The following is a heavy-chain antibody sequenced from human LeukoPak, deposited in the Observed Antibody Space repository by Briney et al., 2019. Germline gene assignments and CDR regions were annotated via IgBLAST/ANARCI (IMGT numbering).Heavy chain of an antibody. Sequence: PGGFLRLSCAASGFTFISYAMSWVRQAPGKGLEWVSAISGSGGSTYYADSVKGRFTISRDNSKNTLYLQMNSLRAEDTAVYYCASQAYDYVWGSYRYMPFDYWGQVTLVTVSS. CDR2: ISGSGGST. V-gene: IGHV3-23*01. CDR3: ASQAYDYVWGSYRYMPFDY. D-gene: IGHD3-16*02. J-gene: IGHJ4*02. CDR1: GFTFISYA.